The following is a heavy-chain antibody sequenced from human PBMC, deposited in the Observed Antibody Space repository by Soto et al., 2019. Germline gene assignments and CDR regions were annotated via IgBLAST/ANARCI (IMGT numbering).Heavy chain of an antibody. D-gene: IGHD3-22*01. CDR2: IVIGSGKT. Sequence: ASVKVSCKASGFTFTASAVQWVRQARGQHLEWIGWIVIGSGKTNYAENFRERVTITRDTSTSTAYMELTGLRSEDTAVCYCAGGGSAKLLYYPSYYYYGMDVWG. J-gene: IGHJ6*02. V-gene: IGHV1-58*01. CDR3: AGGGSAKLLYYPSYYYYGMDV. CDR1: GFTFTASA.